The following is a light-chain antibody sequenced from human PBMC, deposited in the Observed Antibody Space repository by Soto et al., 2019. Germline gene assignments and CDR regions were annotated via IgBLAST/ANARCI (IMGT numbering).Light chain of an antibody. J-gene: IGLJ2*01. Sequence: QSALTQPPSVSATPGQRVTISCSGSTSNVGSNSVSWYQQLPGTAPKLLIYDNNKRPSGLPDRFSGSKSGASAALGITGLQTGDEADYFCATWDSSLSFVVFGRGTQLTVL. CDR3: ATWDSSLSFVV. CDR1: TSNVGSNS. V-gene: IGLV1-51*01. CDR2: DNN.